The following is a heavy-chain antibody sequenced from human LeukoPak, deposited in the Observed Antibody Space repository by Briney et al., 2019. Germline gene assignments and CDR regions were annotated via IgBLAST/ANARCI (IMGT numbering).Heavy chain of an antibody. V-gene: IGHV5-51*01. CDR3: ARHECTNGVCPNDY. Sequence: PGESLQISCKGSGYSFTSYWIGWVRQLPGKGLEWMGIIYPGDSDTRYSPSFQGQVTISADKSISTAYLQWSSLKASDTAMYYCARHECTNGVCPNDYWGQGTLVTVSS. CDR1: GYSFTSYW. CDR2: IYPGDSDT. J-gene: IGHJ4*02. D-gene: IGHD2-8*01.